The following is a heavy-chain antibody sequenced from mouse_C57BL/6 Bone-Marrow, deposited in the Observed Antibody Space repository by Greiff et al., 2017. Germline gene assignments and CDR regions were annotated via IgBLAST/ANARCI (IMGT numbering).Heavy chain of an antibody. D-gene: IGHD2-4*01. Sequence: QVQLQQSGAELARPGASVKLSCKASGYTFTSYGISWVKQRTGQGLEWIGEIYPRSGNTYYNEKFNGKATLTADKSSSTAYMELRSLKSEDSAVYFCARAGLRQRGWFAYWGQGTLVTVSA. CDR1: GYTFTSYG. CDR3: ARAGLRQRGWFAY. V-gene: IGHV1-81*01. J-gene: IGHJ3*01. CDR2: IYPRSGNT.